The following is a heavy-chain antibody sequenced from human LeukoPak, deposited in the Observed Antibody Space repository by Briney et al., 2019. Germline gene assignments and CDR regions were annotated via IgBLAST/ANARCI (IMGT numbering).Heavy chain of an antibody. J-gene: IGHJ4*02. CDR3: ARATGSAWEYFDY. V-gene: IGHV1-69*13. D-gene: IGHD1-1*01. Sequence: ASVKVSCKASGGTFSSFAINWVRQAPGQGLEWMGGVIPISGTVNYAQKFQGRVTITADESTSTAYMELSSLRAADTAVYYCARATGSAWEYFDYWGQGTLVTVPS. CDR2: VIPISGTV. CDR1: GGTFSSFA.